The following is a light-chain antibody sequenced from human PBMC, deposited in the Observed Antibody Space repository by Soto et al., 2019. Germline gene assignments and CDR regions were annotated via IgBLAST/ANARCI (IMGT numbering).Light chain of an antibody. CDR3: HQDDSFPLT. J-gene: IGKJ4*01. V-gene: IGKV1-12*01. Sequence: DIQMTQSPSSVSASVGDRVFITCRASQDISSWIAWYQQKPGQAPKLLIYAASRLQRGVPSRFSGSQSVTDFTLTITSLQPEDFATYYCHQDDSFPLTFGGGTKVEIK. CDR2: AAS. CDR1: QDISSW.